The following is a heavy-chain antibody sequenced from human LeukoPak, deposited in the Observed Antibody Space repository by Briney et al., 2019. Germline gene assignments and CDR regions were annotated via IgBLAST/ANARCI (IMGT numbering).Heavy chain of an antibody. V-gene: IGHV3-66*01. CDR3: ARDLRDVSGSFEDY. Sequence: GGSLRLSCAASGFTVSSNYMSWVRQAPGKGLEWVSVIYSGSSTYYADSVKGRFTISRDNSKNTLYLQMNSLRAEDTAVYYCARDLRDVSGSFEDYWGQGTLVTVSS. CDR2: IYSGSST. J-gene: IGHJ4*02. D-gene: IGHD1-26*01. CDR1: GFTVSSNY.